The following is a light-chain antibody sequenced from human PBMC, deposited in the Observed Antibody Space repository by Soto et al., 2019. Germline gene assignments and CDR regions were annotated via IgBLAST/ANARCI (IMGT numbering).Light chain of an antibody. V-gene: IGLV2-11*01. Sequence: QSALTQPRSVSGSPGQSVTISCTGTSSDVGAYNFVSWYQQHPGRVPKLTIYDVSRRPSGVPDRFSGSKSGNTASLTISWLQADDEADYYCCSYAGSYTLVFGGGTKVTVL. CDR3: CSYAGSYTLV. CDR1: SSDVGAYNF. CDR2: DVS. J-gene: IGLJ3*02.